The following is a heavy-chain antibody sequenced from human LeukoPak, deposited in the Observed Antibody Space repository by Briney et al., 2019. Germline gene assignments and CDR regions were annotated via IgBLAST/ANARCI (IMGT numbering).Heavy chain of an antibody. CDR3: ARSPGGTPSDY. CDR2: IYYSGST. CDR1: GGSISSGGYY. J-gene: IGHJ4*02. V-gene: IGHV4-31*03. D-gene: IGHD3-16*01. Sequence: SETLSLTCTVSGGSISSGGYYWSWIRQHPGKGLEWIGYIYYSGSTYYNPSLKSRVTISVDTSKNQFSLKLSSVTASDTAVYYCARSPGGTPSDYWGQGTLVTVSS.